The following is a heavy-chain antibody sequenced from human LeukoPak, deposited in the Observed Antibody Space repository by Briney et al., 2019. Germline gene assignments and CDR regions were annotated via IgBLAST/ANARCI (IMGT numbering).Heavy chain of an antibody. V-gene: IGHV3-9*01. CDR1: GFTFSSYR. D-gene: IGHD5-18*01. J-gene: IGHJ4*02. Sequence: GGSLRLSCAASGFTFSSYRMHWVRQAPGKGLEWVSGISWNSGSIGYADSVKGRFTISRDNAKNSLYLQMNSLRAEDTALYYCAKEEDGYRYWGQGTLVTVSS. CDR2: ISWNSGSI. CDR3: AKEEDGYRY.